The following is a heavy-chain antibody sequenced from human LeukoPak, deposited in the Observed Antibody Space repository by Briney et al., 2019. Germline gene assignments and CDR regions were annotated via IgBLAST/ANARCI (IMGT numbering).Heavy chain of an antibody. CDR3: AKGQGSGSYPFDY. V-gene: IGHV3-23*01. Sequence: PGGSLRLPCAASGFTFSSYAMSWVRQAPGKGLEWVSVISATAAYYADSVKGRFTISRDTSRNTLYLQMNSLRADDTAAYYCAKGQGSGSYPFDYWGQGTLVTVSS. J-gene: IGHJ4*02. CDR2: ISATAA. D-gene: IGHD3-16*02. CDR1: GFTFSSYA.